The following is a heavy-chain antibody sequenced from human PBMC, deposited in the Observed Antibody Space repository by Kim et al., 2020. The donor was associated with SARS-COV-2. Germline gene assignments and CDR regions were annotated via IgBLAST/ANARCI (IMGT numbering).Heavy chain of an antibody. V-gene: IGHV4-59*12. CDR1: GGSISSYY. CDR2: RCYSGSS. CDR3: AGVGVARSMDV. J-gene: IGHJ6*01. Sequence: SETLSLTCTVSGGSISSYYCSWVRQPPGKGLEWVGYRCYSGSSSYYYSLTIQIPITIYAATNKYYLSLSLSSAAATAMDVYDSAGVGVARSMDV. D-gene: IGHD6-13*01.